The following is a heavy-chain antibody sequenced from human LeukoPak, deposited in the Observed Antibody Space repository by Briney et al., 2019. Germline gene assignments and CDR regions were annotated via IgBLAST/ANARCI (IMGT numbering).Heavy chain of an antibody. V-gene: IGHV3-33*08. CDR3: ARGHYDFWSGYPYYFDY. CDR1: GFTFSSYG. J-gene: IGHJ4*02. D-gene: IGHD3-3*01. CDR2: IWYDGSNK. Sequence: GGALRLSCAASGFTFSSYGMHWVRQAPGKGVEWVAVIWYDGSNKYYADSVKGRFTISRDNSKNTLYLQMNSLRAEETAVYYCARGHYDFWSGYPYYFDYWGQGTLVTVSS.